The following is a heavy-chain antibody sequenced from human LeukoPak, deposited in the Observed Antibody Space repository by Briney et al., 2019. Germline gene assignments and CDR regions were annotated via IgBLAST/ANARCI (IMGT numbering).Heavy chain of an antibody. CDR3: ARWTTTFLDY. Sequence: ASVKVSCKASGYTFTNYYIHWVRQAPGHGLEWMGISNPSGDSTDYAQKFQGRVTMTRDTSTSTVYMDLSSLRSEDTAVYYCARWTTTFLDYWGQGTLVTVSS. CDR1: GYTFTNYY. V-gene: IGHV1-46*01. J-gene: IGHJ4*02. CDR2: SNPSGDST. D-gene: IGHD1-1*01.